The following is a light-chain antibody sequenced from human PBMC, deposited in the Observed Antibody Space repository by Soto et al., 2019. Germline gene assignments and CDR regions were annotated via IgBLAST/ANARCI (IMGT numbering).Light chain of an antibody. V-gene: IGLV2-23*01. J-gene: IGLJ1*01. CDR1: SSDVGSYDL. CDR2: EAT. Sequence: QSVLTQPASVSGSPGQSITIFCSGTSSDVGSYDLVSWYQHHPGKAPKLMISEATKRPSGASDRFSGSKSGNTASLTISGLQAEDEADYYCCSYAGSSTYVFGTGTKVTVL. CDR3: CSYAGSSTYV.